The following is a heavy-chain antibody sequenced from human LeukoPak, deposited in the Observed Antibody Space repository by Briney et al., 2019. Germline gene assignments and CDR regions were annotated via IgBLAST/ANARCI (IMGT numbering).Heavy chain of an antibody. V-gene: IGHV1-46*01. CDR1: GYSFTNYY. Sequence: ASVKVSCKASGYSFTNYYMHWVRQAPGQGLEWMGIINPSGDSTSYAQKFQGRVTMTRDMSTSTAYMELKSLRSDDTAVYYCARPQEEDGYNYNWAFDYWGQGTLVTVSS. CDR2: INPSGDST. J-gene: IGHJ4*02. CDR3: ARPQEEDGYNYNWAFDY. D-gene: IGHD5-24*01.